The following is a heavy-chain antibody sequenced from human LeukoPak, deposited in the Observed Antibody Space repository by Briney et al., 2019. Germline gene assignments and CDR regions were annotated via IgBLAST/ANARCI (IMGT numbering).Heavy chain of an antibody. CDR1: RFTFSSYT. D-gene: IGHD1-14*01. CDR3: ARSAEFDY. CDR2: ITSTSSTI. V-gene: IGHV3-48*02. J-gene: IGHJ4*02. Sequence: PGGSLRLSCAASRFTFSSYTMNWVRQAPGKGLEWVSRITSTSSTIYYANSVKGRFTISRDNAKNSLYLQMNSLRDEDTAVYYRARSAEFDYWGQGTLVTVSS.